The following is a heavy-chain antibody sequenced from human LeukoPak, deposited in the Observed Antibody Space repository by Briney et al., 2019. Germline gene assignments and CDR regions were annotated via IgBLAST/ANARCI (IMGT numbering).Heavy chain of an antibody. J-gene: IGHJ4*02. V-gene: IGHV4-30-2*01. Sequence: PSQTLSLTCAVSGGSISSGGYSWRWIRQPPGKGLEWIGYIYHSGSTYYNPSLKSRVTISVDRSKNQFSLKLSSVTAADTAVYYCASAYYYDSSGYYDYWGQGTLVTVSS. CDR3: ASAYYYDSSGYYDY. CDR1: GGSISSGGYS. CDR2: IYHSGST. D-gene: IGHD3-22*01.